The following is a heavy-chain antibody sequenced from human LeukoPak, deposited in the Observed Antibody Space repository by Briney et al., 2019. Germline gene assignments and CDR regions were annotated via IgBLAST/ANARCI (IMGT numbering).Heavy chain of an antibody. CDR2: IYYSGST. Sequence: SQTLSLTCTVSGGSISSGGYYWSWIRQHPGKGLEWIGYIYYSGSTNYNPSLKSRVTISVDTSKNQFSLKLSSVTAADTAVYYCARDTSYYYDSSGYYYRPYYFDYWGQGTLVTVSS. V-gene: IGHV4-31*03. J-gene: IGHJ4*02. CDR3: ARDTSYYYDSSGYYYRPYYFDY. CDR1: GGSISSGGYY. D-gene: IGHD3-22*01.